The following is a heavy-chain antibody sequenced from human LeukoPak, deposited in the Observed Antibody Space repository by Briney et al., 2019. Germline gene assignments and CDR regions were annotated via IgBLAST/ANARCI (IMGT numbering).Heavy chain of an antibody. CDR2: ISSSSTTI. J-gene: IGHJ6*03. V-gene: IGHV3-48*01. Sequence: SGGSLRLSCAASGFTFSSYVMHWVRQAPGKGLEWVSYISSSSTTIYYADSVKGRFTISRDNAKNSLYLQMNSLRAEDTALYYCARDRCSGGRCYSLSVGHMDVWGKGTTVTVSS. D-gene: IGHD2-15*01. CDR1: GFTFSSYV. CDR3: ARDRCSGGRCYSLSVGHMDV.